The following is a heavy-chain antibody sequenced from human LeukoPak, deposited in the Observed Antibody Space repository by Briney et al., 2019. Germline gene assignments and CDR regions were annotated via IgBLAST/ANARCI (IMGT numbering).Heavy chain of an antibody. CDR2: ISAYNGNT. V-gene: IGHV1-18*01. D-gene: IGHD2-15*01. CDR3: ARDPAGDIVVVVAATAMDY. CDR1: GYTFTSYG. J-gene: IGHJ4*02. Sequence: GASVKVSFKASGYTFTSYGISWVRQAPGQGLEWMGWISAYNGNTNYAQKPQGRVTMTTDTSTSTAYMELRSLRSDDTAVYYCARDPAGDIVVVVAATAMDYWGQGTLVTVSS.